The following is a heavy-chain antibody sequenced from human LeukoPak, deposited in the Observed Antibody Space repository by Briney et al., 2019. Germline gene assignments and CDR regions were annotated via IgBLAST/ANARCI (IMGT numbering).Heavy chain of an antibody. CDR2: INPNSGGT. CDR1: GYTFTGYY. J-gene: IGHJ4*02. Sequence: ASVKVSCKAPGYTFTGYYMHWVRQAPGQGLEWMGWINPNSGGTNYAQKFQGRVTMTRDTSISTAYMELSRLRSDDTAVYYCAVAYSSSYAPYYFDYWGQGTLVTVSS. V-gene: IGHV1-2*02. CDR3: AVAYSSSYAPYYFDY. D-gene: IGHD6-13*01.